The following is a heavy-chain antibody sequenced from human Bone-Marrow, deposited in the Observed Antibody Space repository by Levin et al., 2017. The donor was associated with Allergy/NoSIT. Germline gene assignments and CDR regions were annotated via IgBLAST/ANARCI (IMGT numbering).Heavy chain of an antibody. V-gene: IGHV3-30-3*01. Sequence: GESLKISCAASGFTFSSYAMHWVRQAPGKGLEWVAVISYDGSNKYYADSVKGRFTISRDNSKNTLYLQMNSLRAEDTAVYYCARAEGAAAGRRWFGNYWGQGTLVTVSS. D-gene: IGHD6-13*01. CDR2: ISYDGSNK. CDR1: GFTFSSYA. CDR3: ARAEGAAAGRRWFGNY. J-gene: IGHJ4*02.